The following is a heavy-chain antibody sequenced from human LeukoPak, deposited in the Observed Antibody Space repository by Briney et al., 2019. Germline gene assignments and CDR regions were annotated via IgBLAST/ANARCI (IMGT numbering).Heavy chain of an antibody. CDR3: ASRDY. Sequence: GGSLRLSCAASGITFRSYGMHWVRQVPGKGLVWVSRINSDGSNTNYADSVKGRFTISRDNAKNTLYLQMNSLGADDTAVYYCASRDYWGQGTLVTVSS. V-gene: IGHV3-74*01. D-gene: IGHD5-24*01. J-gene: IGHJ4*02. CDR2: INSDGSNT. CDR1: GITFRSYG.